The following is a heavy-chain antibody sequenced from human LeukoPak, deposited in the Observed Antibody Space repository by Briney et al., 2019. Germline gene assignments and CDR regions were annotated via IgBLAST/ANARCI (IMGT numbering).Heavy chain of an antibody. D-gene: IGHD6-25*01. V-gene: IGHV4-39*01. J-gene: IGHJ6*02. CDR2: ICYSGST. CDR3: ARQNSGARLNV. CDR1: GGSITSSTYC. Sequence: SETLSLTCTVSGGSITSSTYCWGWIRQPPGKGLEWIGSICYSGSTYYNPSLKSRVTISVDTSKNQFSLKLSSVTAADTAVYYCARQNSGARLNVWGQGTTVTVSS.